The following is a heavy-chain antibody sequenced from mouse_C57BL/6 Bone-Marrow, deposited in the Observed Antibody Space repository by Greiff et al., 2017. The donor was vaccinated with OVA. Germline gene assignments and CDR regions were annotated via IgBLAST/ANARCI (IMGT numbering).Heavy chain of an antibody. D-gene: IGHD2-4*01. Sequence: LQESGPELVKPGASVKISCKASGYSFTSYYIHWVKQRPGQGLEWIGWIYPGSGTTKYNEKLKGKATLTADTSSSTAYMQLSSLTSEDSAVYYCAREGRVYYDYDVDYWGQGTTLTVSS. CDR3: AREGRVYYDYDVDY. CDR2: IYPGSGTT. J-gene: IGHJ2*01. V-gene: IGHV1-66*01. CDR1: GYSFTSYY.